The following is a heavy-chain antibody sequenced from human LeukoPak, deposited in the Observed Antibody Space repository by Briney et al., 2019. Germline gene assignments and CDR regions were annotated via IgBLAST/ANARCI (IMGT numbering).Heavy chain of an antibody. V-gene: IGHV3-30*02. CDR1: GFSFSDYG. J-gene: IGHJ4*02. CDR3: AKVGGVAIPGGY. D-gene: IGHD3-3*01. CDR2: IRYDGKDK. Sequence: GGSLRLSCAASGFSFSDYGLHWVHQAPGKGLEWVSFIRYDGKDKYYADSVKGRFTISRDNSKHTLYLQMNSLRTEDTAMYYCAKVGGVAIPGGYWGQGTLVTVSS.